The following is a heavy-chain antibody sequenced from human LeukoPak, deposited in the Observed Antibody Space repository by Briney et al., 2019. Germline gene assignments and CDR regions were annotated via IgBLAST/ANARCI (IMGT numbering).Heavy chain of an antibody. Sequence: SGGSLRLSCAASGFTVSSNYMSWVRQAPGKGLEWVSVIYSGGSTYYADSVKGRFTISRDNSKNTLYLQMNSLRAEDTAVYYCAKVPGSTDFDYWGQGTLVTVSS. CDR1: GFTVSSNY. J-gene: IGHJ4*02. V-gene: IGHV3-53*05. D-gene: IGHD3-10*01. CDR3: AKVPGSTDFDY. CDR2: IYSGGST.